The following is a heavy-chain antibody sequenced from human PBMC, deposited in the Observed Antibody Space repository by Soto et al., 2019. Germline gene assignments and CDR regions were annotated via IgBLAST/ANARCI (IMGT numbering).Heavy chain of an antibody. CDR2: IYYSGST. CDR1: GGSISSYY. J-gene: IGHJ4*02. CDR3: ARARRYFDY. V-gene: IGHV4-59*01. Sequence: SETLSLTCTVSGGSISSYYWSWIRQPPGKGLEWIGYIYYSGSTNYTPSLKSRVTISVDTSKNQFSLKLSSVTAADTAVYYCARARRYFDYWGQGTLVTVSS.